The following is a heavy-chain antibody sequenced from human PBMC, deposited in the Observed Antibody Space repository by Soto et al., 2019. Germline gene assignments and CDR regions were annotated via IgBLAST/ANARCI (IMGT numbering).Heavy chain of an antibody. CDR2: IQSGGTT. CDR3: ARDDVLCDGGRCYGIPLDD. Sequence: EVQLVESGGGLVQPGGSLRLSCAASGFTVSSKYMTWVRQAPGKGLEWVSLIQSGGTTYYADSVKGRFTISRDTSENTLHLQMDSLRVEDTAVYYCARDDVLCDGGRCYGIPLDDWGKGTTVTVSS. CDR1: GFTVSSKY. V-gene: IGHV3-66*01. J-gene: IGHJ6*04. D-gene: IGHD2-15*01.